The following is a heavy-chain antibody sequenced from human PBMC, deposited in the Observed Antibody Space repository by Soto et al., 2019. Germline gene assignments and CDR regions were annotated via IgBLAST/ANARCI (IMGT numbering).Heavy chain of an antibody. V-gene: IGHV1-69*13. D-gene: IGHD5-18*01. J-gene: IGHJ6*02. CDR1: GGTFSSYA. CDR2: IIPIFGTA. Sequence: GASVKVSCKASGGTFSSYAISWVRQAPGQGLEWMGGIIPIFGTANYAQKIQGRVAITADESTSTAYIELSSLRSEDTAVYYCARDLGYSYGPNPYYYYGMDVWGQGTTVTVSS. CDR3: ARDLGYSYGPNPYYYYGMDV.